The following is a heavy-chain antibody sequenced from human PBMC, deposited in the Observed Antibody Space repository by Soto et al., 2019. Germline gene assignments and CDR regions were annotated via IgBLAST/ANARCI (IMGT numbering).Heavy chain of an antibody. Sequence: PGGSLRLSCAASGFTVSSAYMSWVRQAPGKGPEWVSVIYSGGDTHYADSVKGRFIISRDNSKNTLYLQMNSLRAEDTAVYYCAKALTGVAGFFDYWGQGTLVTVSS. J-gene: IGHJ4*02. CDR1: GFTVSSAY. V-gene: IGHV3-53*01. CDR2: IYSGGDT. D-gene: IGHD6-19*01. CDR3: AKALTGVAGFFDY.